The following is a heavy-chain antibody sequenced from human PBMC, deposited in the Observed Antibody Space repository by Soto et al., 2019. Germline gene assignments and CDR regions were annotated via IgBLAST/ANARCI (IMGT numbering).Heavy chain of an antibody. V-gene: IGHV1-69*06. D-gene: IGHD2-2*01. CDR2: LIPIFGTA. Sequence: GASVKVSCKASGGTFNNYVINWVRQAPGQGLEWMGGLIPIFGTASYAQKFQGRVTITADKSTTTAYMELNSLRSEDPAVYYCAGRCDSTSCLAHFDYWGQGTLVTVS. CDR1: GGTFNNYV. J-gene: IGHJ4*02. CDR3: AGRCDSTSCLAHFDY.